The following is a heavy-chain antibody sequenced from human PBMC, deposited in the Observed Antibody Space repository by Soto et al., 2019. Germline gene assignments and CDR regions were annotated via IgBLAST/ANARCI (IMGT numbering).Heavy chain of an antibody. CDR2: IYCSGST. V-gene: IGHV4-39*01. CDR3: ARRLRQMVRGVVWFDP. Sequence: PSETLSLTCTVSGGSISSSSYYWGWIRQPPGKGLEWIGSIYCSGSTYYNPSLKSRVTISVDTSKNQFSLKLSSVTAADTAVYYCARRLRQMVRGVVWFDPWGQGTLVTVSS. D-gene: IGHD3-10*01. J-gene: IGHJ5*02. CDR1: GGSISSSSYY.